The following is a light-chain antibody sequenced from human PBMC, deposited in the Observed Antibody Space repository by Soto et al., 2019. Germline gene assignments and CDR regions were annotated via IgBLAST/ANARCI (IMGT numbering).Light chain of an antibody. Sequence: DIQMTQSPSSLSASVGDRVTITCRASESIARHLNWYQQKPGKAPKLLIYAALSLQNGVPSRFRGGGSGTDFTLTIGNLQPEDFATYYCQQSYSTLSITFGQGTRLEIK. V-gene: IGKV1-39*01. CDR2: AAL. CDR1: ESIARH. J-gene: IGKJ5*01. CDR3: QQSYSTLSIT.